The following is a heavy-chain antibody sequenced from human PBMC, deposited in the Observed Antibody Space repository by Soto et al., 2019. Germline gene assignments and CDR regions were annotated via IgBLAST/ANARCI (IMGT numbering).Heavy chain of an antibody. CDR3: ARDLYDSSGSYYDY. CDR1: GGSISSYY. D-gene: IGHD3-22*01. J-gene: IGHJ4*02. CDR2: IYYSGST. V-gene: IGHV4-59*01. Sequence: PSETLSLTCTVSGGSISSYYWSWIRQPPGKGLEWIWYIYYSGSTNYNPSLKSRVTISVDTSKNQFSLKLSSVTAADTAVYYCARDLYDSSGSYYDYWGQGTLVTVSS.